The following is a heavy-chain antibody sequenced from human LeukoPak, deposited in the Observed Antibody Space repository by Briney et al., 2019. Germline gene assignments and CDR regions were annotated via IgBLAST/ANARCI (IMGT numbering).Heavy chain of an antibody. J-gene: IGHJ6*02. CDR1: GYTFTSYG. CDR2: ISAYNGNT. Sequence: ASVKVSCKASGYTFTSYGISWVRQAPGQGLEWMGWISAYNGNTNYAQKLQGRVTMTTDTSTSTAYMELRSLRSDDTAVYYCANLLQIAVAGEVDVWGQGTTVTVSS. CDR3: ANLLQIAVAGEVDV. D-gene: IGHD6-19*01. V-gene: IGHV1-18*01.